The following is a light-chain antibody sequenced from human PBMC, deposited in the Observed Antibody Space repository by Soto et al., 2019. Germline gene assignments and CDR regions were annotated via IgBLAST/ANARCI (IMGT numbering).Light chain of an antibody. CDR2: EVS. Sequence: QSVLTQPPSVSGSPGQSVTISCTGTSSDVGSYNRVSWYQQPPGTAPKLMIYEVSNRPSGVPDRFSGSKSGNTASLTISGLQAEDEADYYCSSYTSSSKDGFGTGTKLTVL. J-gene: IGLJ1*01. V-gene: IGLV2-18*02. CDR3: SSYTSSSKDG. CDR1: SSDVGSYNR.